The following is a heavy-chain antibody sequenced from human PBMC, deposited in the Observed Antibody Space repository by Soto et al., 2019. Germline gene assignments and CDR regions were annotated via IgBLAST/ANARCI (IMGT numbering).Heavy chain of an antibody. J-gene: IGHJ4*02. Sequence: EVQLMESGGGLVQPGGSLRLSCAASGFTFTFYTFNWVRQAPGKGLEWVSYINHDGGTISYADSVKGRFTISRDNAKNSLFMQKNSLRAEDTGVYYCARTIRGYSYGSDYWGQGTLVTVSS. D-gene: IGHD5-18*01. CDR2: INHDGGTI. CDR1: GFTFTFYT. CDR3: ARTIRGYSYGSDY. V-gene: IGHV3-48*01.